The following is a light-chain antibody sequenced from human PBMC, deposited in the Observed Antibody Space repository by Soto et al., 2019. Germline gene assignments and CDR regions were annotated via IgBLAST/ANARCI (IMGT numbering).Light chain of an antibody. CDR1: QSVRSS. V-gene: IGKV3-11*01. CDR2: DAS. CDR3: QQRSNWPPEVT. Sequence: EIVLTQSPDTLSLSPGERATLSCRASQSVRSSLAWYQQKPGQAPRLLIYDASNRATGIPARFSGSGSGTDFTLTISSLEPEDFAVYYCQQRSNWPPEVTFGQGTRLEIK. J-gene: IGKJ5*01.